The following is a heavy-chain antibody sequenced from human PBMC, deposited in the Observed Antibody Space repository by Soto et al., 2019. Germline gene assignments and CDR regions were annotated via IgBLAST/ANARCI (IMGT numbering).Heavy chain of an antibody. V-gene: IGHV3-21*01. CDR1: GFTFSSYS. CDR2: ISSSSSYI. CDR3: ARARFDNWFDP. J-gene: IGHJ5*02. Sequence: GGSLRLSCAASGFTFSSYSMNWVRQAPGKGLEWVSSISSSSSYIYYADSVKGRFTISRDNAKNSLYLQMNSLRAEDTAVYYCARARFDNWFDPWGQGTLVTVSS. D-gene: IGHD3-16*01.